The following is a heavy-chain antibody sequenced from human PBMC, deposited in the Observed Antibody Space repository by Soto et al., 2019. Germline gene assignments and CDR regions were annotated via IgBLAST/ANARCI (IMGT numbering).Heavy chain of an antibody. V-gene: IGHV4-4*07. CDR2: IDNSGRT. J-gene: IGHJ4*02. Sequence: PSETLSLTCTVSGGSISNYFCNWIRQPAGKGLEWIGRIDNSGRTNYNPSLKSRITMSADTSRNQFSLKLNSVTAADTAVYYCARGGQDFWSGPFDYWGQGALVTVSS. CDR1: GGSISNYF. D-gene: IGHD3-3*01. CDR3: ARGGQDFWSGPFDY.